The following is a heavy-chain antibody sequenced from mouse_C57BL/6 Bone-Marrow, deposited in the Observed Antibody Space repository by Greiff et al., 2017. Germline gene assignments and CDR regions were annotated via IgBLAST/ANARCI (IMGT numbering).Heavy chain of an antibody. CDR3: VRRGLGPYYAMDY. D-gene: IGHD4-1*01. V-gene: IGHV5-17*01. CDR2: ISSGSSTI. J-gene: IGHJ4*01. CDR1: GFTFSDYG. Sequence: EVKLMESGGGLVKPGGSLKLSCAASGFTFSDYGMHWVRQAPEKGLEWVAYISSGSSTIYYADTVKGRFTISRDNAKNTLFLQMTSLRSEDTAMYYCVRRGLGPYYAMDYWGQGTSVTVSS.